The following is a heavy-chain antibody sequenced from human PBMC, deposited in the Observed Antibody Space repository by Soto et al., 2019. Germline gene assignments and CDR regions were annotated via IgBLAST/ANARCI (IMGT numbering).Heavy chain of an antibody. CDR1: GFTFSSYA. V-gene: IGHV3-30-3*01. CDR2: ITYDGSNK. J-gene: IGHJ4*02. CDR3: ARGYGSGSYVFDY. D-gene: IGHD3-10*01. Sequence: QVQLVESGGGVVQPGRSPRLSCAASGFTFSSYAIHWVRQAPGKGLEWVALITYDGSNKYYTDSVKGRFTISRDNSRNTLYLQMNSLRAEDTAVYYCARGYGSGSYVFDYWGQGTLVTVSS.